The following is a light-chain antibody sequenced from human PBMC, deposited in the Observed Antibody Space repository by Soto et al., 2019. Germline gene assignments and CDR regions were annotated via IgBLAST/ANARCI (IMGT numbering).Light chain of an antibody. CDR3: QQYGGTPPMYT. Sequence: EIVLTQSPGTLSLSPGERATLSCRASQSVDTNYLAWYQQKPGQAPRLLMYGASNRVTGIPDRFSGSGSGTDFTLTISRLEPEDFAVYSCQQYGGTPPMYTFGQGTKLEIK. CDR2: GAS. J-gene: IGKJ2*01. V-gene: IGKV3-20*01. CDR1: QSVDTNY.